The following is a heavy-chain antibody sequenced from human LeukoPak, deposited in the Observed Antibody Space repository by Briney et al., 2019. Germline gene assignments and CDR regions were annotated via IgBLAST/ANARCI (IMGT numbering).Heavy chain of an antibody. CDR3: ARGIPIAAAAIYDY. Sequence: PGGSLRLSCAASGFTFSDYYMSWIRQAPGKGLEWVSYISSSGSTIYYADSVKGRSTISRDNAKNSLYLQMNSLRAEDTAVYYCARGIPIAAAAIYDYWGQGTLVTVSS. CDR1: GFTFSDYY. D-gene: IGHD6-13*01. J-gene: IGHJ4*02. V-gene: IGHV3-11*01. CDR2: ISSSGSTI.